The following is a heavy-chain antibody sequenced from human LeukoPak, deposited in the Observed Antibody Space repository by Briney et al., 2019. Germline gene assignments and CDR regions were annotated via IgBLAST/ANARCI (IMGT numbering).Heavy chain of an antibody. CDR1: GGSISSYY. CDR3: ARDVLLWFGELFEGNYFDY. J-gene: IGHJ4*02. Sequence: PSETLSLTCTVSGGSISSYYWSWIRQPAGEGLEWIGRIYTSGSTNYNPSLKSRVTMSVDTSKNQFSLKLSSVTAADTAVYYCARDVLLWFGELFEGNYFDYWGQGTLVTVSS. CDR2: IYTSGST. D-gene: IGHD3-10*01. V-gene: IGHV4-4*07.